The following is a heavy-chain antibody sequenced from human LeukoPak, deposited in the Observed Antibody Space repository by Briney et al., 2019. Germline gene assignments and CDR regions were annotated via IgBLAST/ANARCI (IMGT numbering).Heavy chain of an antibody. CDR2: ISYDGSNK. CDR1: GFTFSSYG. CDR3: AKGDCSSTSCYFTLHYYYYYGMDV. Sequence: GRSLRLSCAASGFTFSSYGMHWVRQAPGKGLEWVAVISYDGSNKYYADSVKGRFTISRDNSKNTLYLQMNSLRAEDTAVYYCAKGDCSSTSCYFTLHYYYYYGMDVWGQGTTVTVSS. D-gene: IGHD2-2*01. J-gene: IGHJ6*02. V-gene: IGHV3-30*18.